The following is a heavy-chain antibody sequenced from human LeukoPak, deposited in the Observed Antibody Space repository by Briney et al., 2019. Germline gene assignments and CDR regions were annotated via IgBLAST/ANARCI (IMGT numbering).Heavy chain of an antibody. J-gene: IGHJ4*02. CDR2: INPNSGGT. CDR1: GYTFTGYY. Sequence: GASVKVSCKASGYTFTGYYIHWVRQAPGQGLEWMGWINPNSGGTNYAQKLQGRVTVTTDTSTSTAYMELRSLRSDDTAVYYCARDGGGIAAADFDYWGQGTLVTVSS. D-gene: IGHD6-13*01. V-gene: IGHV1-2*02. CDR3: ARDGGGIAAADFDY.